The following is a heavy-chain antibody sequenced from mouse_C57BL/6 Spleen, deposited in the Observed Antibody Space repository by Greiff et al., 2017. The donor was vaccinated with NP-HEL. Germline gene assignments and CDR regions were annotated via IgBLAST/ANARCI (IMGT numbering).Heavy chain of an antibody. D-gene: IGHD2-4*01. CDR2: IYPGNGDT. J-gene: IGHJ4*01. Sequence: QVQLQQSGAELVRPGASVKMSCKASGYTFTSYNMHWVKQTPRQGLEWIGAIYPGNGDTSYNQKFKGKATLTVDKSSSTASMQLSRLTSADSAVYFCARWGYDYVGYAMDYWGQGTSVTVSS. CDR1: GYTFTSYN. V-gene: IGHV1-12*01. CDR3: ARWGYDYVGYAMDY.